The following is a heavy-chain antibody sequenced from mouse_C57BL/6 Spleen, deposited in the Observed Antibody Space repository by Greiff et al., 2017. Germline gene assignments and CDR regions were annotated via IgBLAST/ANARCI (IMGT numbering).Heavy chain of an antibody. CDR1: GYAFSSSW. CDR3: ARSEYYGYFDV. V-gene: IGHV1-82*01. D-gene: IGHD5-2*01. J-gene: IGHJ1*03. Sequence: VQLQQSGPELVKPGASVKISCKASGYAFSSSWMNWVKQRPGKGLEWIGRIYPGDGDTNYNGKFKGKATLTADKSSSTAYMQLSSLTSEDSAVYFCARSEYYGYFDVWGTGTTVTVSS. CDR2: IYPGDGDT.